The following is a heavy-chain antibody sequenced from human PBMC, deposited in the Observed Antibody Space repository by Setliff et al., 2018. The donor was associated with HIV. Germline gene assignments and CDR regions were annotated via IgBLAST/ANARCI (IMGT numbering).Heavy chain of an antibody. D-gene: IGHD3-22*01. Sequence: SETLSLTCTVSGGSISSSNYYWGWIRQPPGRGLEWIGSLYYSGSTYYNPSLKSRVTISVDTSKNQFSLKLTSVTAADPAVYYCARLPFSGYLRIDAFDIWGQGTMVTVSS. J-gene: IGHJ3*02. CDR3: ARLPFSGYLRIDAFDI. V-gene: IGHV4-39*01. CDR2: LYYSGST. CDR1: GGSISSSNYY.